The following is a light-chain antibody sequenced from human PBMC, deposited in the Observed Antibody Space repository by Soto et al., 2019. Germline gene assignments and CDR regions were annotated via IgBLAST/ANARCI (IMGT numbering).Light chain of an antibody. CDR2: GAS. J-gene: IGKJ4*01. CDR3: QQYTDWPPLP. Sequence: EIVMTQSPATLSVSPGERATLSCRASQSVSSNLAWYQQKPGQAPRLLIYGASTRATGIPDRFSGSGSGTEFTPTISSLQSEDFAVYCSQQYTDWPPLPYGGGTKVESK. V-gene: IGKV3-15*01. CDR1: QSVSSN.